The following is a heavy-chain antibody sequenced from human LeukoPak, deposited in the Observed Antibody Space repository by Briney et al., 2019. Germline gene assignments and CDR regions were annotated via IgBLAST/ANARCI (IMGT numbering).Heavy chain of an antibody. CDR2: MNPNSGNT. V-gene: IGHV1-8*02. J-gene: IGHJ3*02. CDR3: ARAGYYYDSSGEAGAFDI. CDR1: GGTFSSYA. D-gene: IGHD3-22*01. Sequence: GASVKVSCKASGGTFSSYAISWVRQAPGQGLEWMGWMNPNSGNTGYAQKFQGRVTMTRNTSISTAYMELSSLRSEDTAVYYCARAGYYYDSSGEAGAFDIWGQGTMVTVSS.